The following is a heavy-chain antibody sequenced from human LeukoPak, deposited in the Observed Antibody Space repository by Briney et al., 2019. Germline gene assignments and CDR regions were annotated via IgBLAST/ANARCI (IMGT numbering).Heavy chain of an antibody. CDR3: ARAHVDTAMVPGRFDY. Sequence: VASVKVSCKASGYTFTSYYMHWVRQAPGQGLEWMGMINPSGGSTSYAQKFQGRVTMTRDTSTSTVYMELSSLRSEDTAVYYCARAHVDTAMVPGRFDYWGQGTLVTVSS. CDR2: INPSGGST. D-gene: IGHD5-18*01. CDR1: GYTFTSYY. V-gene: IGHV1-46*01. J-gene: IGHJ4*02.